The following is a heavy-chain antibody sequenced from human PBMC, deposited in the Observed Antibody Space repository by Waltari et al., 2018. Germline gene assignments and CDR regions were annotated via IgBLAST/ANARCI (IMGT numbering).Heavy chain of an antibody. CDR1: GFTFSSYS. J-gene: IGHJ4*02. V-gene: IGHV3-48*01. CDR2: ISSSSSTI. Sequence: EVQLVESGGGLVQPGGSLRLSCAASGFTFSSYSMNWVRQAPGKGLEWVSYISSSSSTIYYADSVKGRFTISRDKAKNSLYLQMNSLRAEDTAVYYCARGDFSFDYWGQGTLVTVSS. CDR3: ARGDFSFDY.